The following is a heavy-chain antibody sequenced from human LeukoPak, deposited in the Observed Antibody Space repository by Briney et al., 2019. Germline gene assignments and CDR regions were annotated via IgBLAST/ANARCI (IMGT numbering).Heavy chain of an antibody. CDR1: GFTFSNAW. Sequence: PGGSLRLSCAASGFTFSNAWMSWVRQAPGKGLEWVGRIKSKTDGGTTDYAAPVKGRFTISRDDSKNTLYLQMNSLKTEDTAVYYCTLMTAFYYFDYWGQGTLVTVSS. V-gene: IGHV3-15*01. CDR3: TLMTAFYYFDY. CDR2: IKSKTDGGTT. J-gene: IGHJ4*02. D-gene: IGHD2-21*02.